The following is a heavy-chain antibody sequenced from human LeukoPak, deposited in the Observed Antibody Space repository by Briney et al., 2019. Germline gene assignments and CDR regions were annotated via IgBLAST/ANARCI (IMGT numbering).Heavy chain of an antibody. CDR1: GFTFSTYS. CDR3: TRDRDIFDI. J-gene: IGHJ3*02. V-gene: IGHV3-48*02. CDR2: IKSSGTTR. D-gene: IGHD3-10*01. Sequence: GGSLRLSCAASGFTFSTYSMHWVRQAPGKGLEWISYIKSSGTTRYYADSVRGRFTVSRDNAKNSLSLQMDSLRDEDTAVYYCTRDRDIFDIWGQGTMVTVSS.